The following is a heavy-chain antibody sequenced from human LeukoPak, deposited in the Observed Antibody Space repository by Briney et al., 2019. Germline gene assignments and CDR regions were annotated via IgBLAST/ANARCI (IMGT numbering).Heavy chain of an antibody. V-gene: IGHV3-74*01. CDR3: AREGTSSGSYFDY. D-gene: IGHD3-10*01. J-gene: IGHJ4*02. CDR2: INSDGSST. Sequence: GGSLKLSCAASGFTFSSYGMSWVRQAPGKGLVWVSRINSDGSSTSYADSVKGRFTISRDNAKNTLYLQMNSLRAEDTAVYYCAREGTSSGSYFDYWGQGTLVTVSS. CDR1: GFTFSSYG.